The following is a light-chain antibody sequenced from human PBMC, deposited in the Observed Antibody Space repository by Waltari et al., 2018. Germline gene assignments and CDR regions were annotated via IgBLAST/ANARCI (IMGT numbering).Light chain of an antibody. Sequence: QSALTQPRSVSGSPGQSVTISCTGTSSDVGGYNYVSWYQRHPGKAPKRMIYDVSKRPSGVPDRFAGSKSGNTASLTISGLQAEDEADYYCCSYAGSYTSLFVFGTGTKVTVL. CDR1: SSDVGGYNY. CDR2: DVS. J-gene: IGLJ1*01. CDR3: CSYAGSYTSLFV. V-gene: IGLV2-11*01.